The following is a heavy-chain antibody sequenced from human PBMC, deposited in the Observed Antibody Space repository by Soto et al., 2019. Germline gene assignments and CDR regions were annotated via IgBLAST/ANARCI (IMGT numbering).Heavy chain of an antibody. Sequence: EVQLLESGGGLVQPGGSLRLSCAASGFTFNNFAMSWVRQAPGKGLEWVSAISGGGGSTYYADSLKGRFTISRDNSKNTLYLKMNSLRAEDTAVYYCAKDSSNWPHGGFDYWGQGTLVTVSS. CDR3: AKDSSNWPHGGFDY. CDR2: ISGGGGST. V-gene: IGHV3-23*01. J-gene: IGHJ4*02. CDR1: GFTFNNFA. D-gene: IGHD6-13*01.